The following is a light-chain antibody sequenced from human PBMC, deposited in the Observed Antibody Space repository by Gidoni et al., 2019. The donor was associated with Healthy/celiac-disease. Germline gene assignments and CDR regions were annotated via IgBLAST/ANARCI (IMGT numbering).Light chain of an antibody. CDR1: QRVTSSY. CDR2: GAS. CDR3: QQYGSSPTWT. V-gene: IGKV3-20*01. Sequence: EIVLTQSPGTLSLSPGERATLSCGASQRVTSSYVAWYQQKAGQAPRLLIYGASIRATGIPDRFSGSGSGTDFTLTISRLEPEDFAVYRCQQYGSSPTWTFGQGTKVEIK. J-gene: IGKJ1*01.